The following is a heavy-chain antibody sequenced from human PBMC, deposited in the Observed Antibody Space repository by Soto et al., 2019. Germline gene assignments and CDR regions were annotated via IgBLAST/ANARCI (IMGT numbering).Heavy chain of an antibody. CDR3: TRTTSAKAIAAAGLNLYYYYGMDV. J-gene: IGHJ6*02. V-gene: IGHV4-59*01. CDR1: GGSLGSYY. CDR2: VFYTGRA. D-gene: IGHD6-13*01. Sequence: SETLSLTCTVSGGSLGSYYWSWIRQPPGKGLEWIGYVFYTGRANYNASLKSRVSISLDTSNYQFSLKLSSVTAADTAVYYCTRTTSAKAIAAAGLNLYYYYGMDVWGQGTTVTVSS.